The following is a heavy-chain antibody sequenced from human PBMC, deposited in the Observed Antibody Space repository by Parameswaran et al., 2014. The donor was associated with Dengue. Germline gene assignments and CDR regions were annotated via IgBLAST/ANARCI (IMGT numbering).Heavy chain of an antibody. D-gene: IGHD4-17*01. Sequence: WVRQAPGQGLEWMGIINPSGGSTSYAQKFQDRVTMTRDTSTSTVYMELSSLRSEDTAVYYCARGRDYGDYPSDFDYWARNLVTVSS. V-gene: IGHV1-46*01. CDR2: INPSGGST. CDR3: ARGRDYGDYPSDFDY. J-gene: IGHJ4*01.